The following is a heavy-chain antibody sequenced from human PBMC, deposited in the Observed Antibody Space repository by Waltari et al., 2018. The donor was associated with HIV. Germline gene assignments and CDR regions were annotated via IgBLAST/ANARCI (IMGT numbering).Heavy chain of an antibody. J-gene: IGHJ3*02. CDR1: GGPITNNNW. V-gene: IGHV4-4*02. CDR2: IHHTGST. CDR3: ARAEEPDGAFDI. Sequence: QVQVQESGPGLVKPSGTLSRTCAVSGGPITNNNWWTWVRQSPGKGMERIGEIHHTGSTNYNPSLKTRVGILVDKSKNQFSLRLNSVTSADTAIYDCARAEEPDGAFDIGGQGTMVTGSS.